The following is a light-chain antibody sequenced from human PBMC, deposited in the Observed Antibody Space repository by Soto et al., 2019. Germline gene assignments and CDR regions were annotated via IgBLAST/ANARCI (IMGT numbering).Light chain of an antibody. J-gene: IGLJ2*01. V-gene: IGLV2-14*01. CDR3: SSYTSSSTLRV. CDR2: DVS. CDR1: SSDVGGYNY. Sequence: QSALTQPASVSWSPGQSITISCNGTSSDVGGYNYVSWYQQHPGKAPKLMIYDVSNRPSGVSNRFSGSKSGNTASLTISGRQAEDEADYYCSSYTSSSTLRVFGGGTKLTVL.